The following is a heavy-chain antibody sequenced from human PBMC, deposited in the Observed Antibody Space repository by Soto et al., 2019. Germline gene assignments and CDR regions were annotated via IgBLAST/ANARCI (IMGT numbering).Heavy chain of an antibody. V-gene: IGHV4-34*01. CDR1: GGSFSGYY. D-gene: IGHD2-2*01. CDR2: INHSGST. J-gene: IGHJ6*03. Sequence: QVQLQQWGAGLLKPSETLSRTCAVYGGSFSGYYWSWIRQPPGKGLEWIGEINHSGSTNYYPSLKSRVTLSVDTSKNQFSLKLSSVTAADTAVYYCARASVVPAAMDGYYYYYYMDVWGKGTTVTVSS. CDR3: ARASVVPAAMDGYYYYYYMDV.